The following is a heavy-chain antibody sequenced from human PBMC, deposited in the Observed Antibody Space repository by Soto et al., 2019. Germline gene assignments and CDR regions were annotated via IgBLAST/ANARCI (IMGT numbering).Heavy chain of an antibody. V-gene: IGHV3-30-3*01. D-gene: IGHD6-13*01. Sequence: QVQLVESGGGVVQPGGSLRLSCAASGFAFDTFAMHWVRQAPGKGLEWVALISSDGSKKHVADSVKGRLTISRDNSKNMVYLLLHSLRGEETAVYYCAKAAAAAYYYYYYGMDVRGQGTTVTFSS. CDR3: AKAAAAAYYYYYYGMDV. CDR2: ISSDGSKK. J-gene: IGHJ6*02. CDR1: GFAFDTFA.